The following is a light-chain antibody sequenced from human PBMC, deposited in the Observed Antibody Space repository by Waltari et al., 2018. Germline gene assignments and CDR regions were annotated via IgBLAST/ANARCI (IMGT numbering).Light chain of an antibody. CDR2: EDR. CDR1: RGSIAVNF. CDR3: QSYDGRNHVI. V-gene: IGLV6-57*03. J-gene: IGLJ2*01. Sequence: FVLTQPHAVSESTGKTVIISCTRSRGSIAVNFVQLFRQRPGSAPSTLIFEDRQRHIGVPNRFSASIDSPSNSASLTISGLEPEDEADYYCQSYDGRNHVIFGGGTKLTVL.